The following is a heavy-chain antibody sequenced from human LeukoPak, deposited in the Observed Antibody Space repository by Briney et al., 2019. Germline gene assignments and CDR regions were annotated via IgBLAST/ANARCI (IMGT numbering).Heavy chain of an antibody. CDR3: ARGDRDLYCSSTSCYPVL. D-gene: IGHD2-2*01. CDR2: IKEDGSEK. CDR1: GFTFSGFW. V-gene: IGHV3-7*01. J-gene: IGHJ4*02. Sequence: GGSLRLSCAASGFTFSGFWMTWVRQAPGKGLEWVANIKEDGSEKYYVDSVKGRFTISRDNAKNSLYLQMNSLRAEDTAVYYCARGDRDLYCSSTSCYPVLGGQGTLVTVSS.